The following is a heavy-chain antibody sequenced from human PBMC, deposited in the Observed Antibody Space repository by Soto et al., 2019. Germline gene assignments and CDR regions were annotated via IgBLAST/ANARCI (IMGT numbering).Heavy chain of an antibody. V-gene: IGHV3-72*01. J-gene: IGHJ4*02. CDR1: GITFSDHY. Sequence: GGSLRLSCAASGITFSDHYMDWVRQAPGKGLEWVGRIRNKASSSTTEYAASVKGRFTISRDDSKNSVFLQMNSLKTEDTAVYYCARAGSRRACDYWGQGTLVTVSS. CDR2: IRNKASSSTT. CDR3: ARAGSRRACDY.